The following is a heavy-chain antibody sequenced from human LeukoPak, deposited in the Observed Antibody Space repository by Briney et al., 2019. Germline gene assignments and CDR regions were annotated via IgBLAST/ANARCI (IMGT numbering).Heavy chain of an antibody. Sequence: PGGSLRLSCTVPGFTVSSNSMSWVRQAPGKGLEWVSFIYSDNTHYSDSVKGRFTISRDNSKNTLYLQMNSLRVEDTAVYFCARRAGAYSHPYDYWGQGTLVTVSS. V-gene: IGHV3-53*01. CDR2: IYSDNT. J-gene: IGHJ4*02. CDR3: ARRAGAYSHPYDY. CDR1: GFTVSSNS. D-gene: IGHD4/OR15-4a*01.